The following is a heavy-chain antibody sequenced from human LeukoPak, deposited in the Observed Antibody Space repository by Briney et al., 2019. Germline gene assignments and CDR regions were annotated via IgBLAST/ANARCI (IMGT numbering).Heavy chain of an antibody. J-gene: IGHJ6*03. D-gene: IGHD3-16*01. V-gene: IGHV3-23*01. CDR1: GFSFNNYA. CDR2: IIGSSGST. Sequence: PGGSLRLSCVASGFSFNNYAMNWVRQAPGKGLEWVSLIIGSSGSTFYADSVKGRFTISRDKSKNTLYLQMNSLRAEDTAVYYCAKMMGQRLYDYCMDVWGKGTTVTVSS. CDR3: AKMMGQRLYDYCMDV.